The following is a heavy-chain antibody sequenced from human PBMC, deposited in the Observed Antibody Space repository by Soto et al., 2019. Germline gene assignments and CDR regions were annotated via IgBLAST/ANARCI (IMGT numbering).Heavy chain of an antibody. CDR2: INPDSGGT. D-gene: IGHD3-22*01. CDR1: GYTFTGYY. Sequence: ASVKVSCKASGYTFTGYYMHWVRQAPGQGLEWMGWINPDSGGTNYAQKFQGRVTMTRDTSISTAYMELSRLRSDDTAVYYCARDTFYYDSSGCMDVWGQGTTVTVSS. V-gene: IGHV1-2*02. CDR3: ARDTFYYDSSGCMDV. J-gene: IGHJ6*02.